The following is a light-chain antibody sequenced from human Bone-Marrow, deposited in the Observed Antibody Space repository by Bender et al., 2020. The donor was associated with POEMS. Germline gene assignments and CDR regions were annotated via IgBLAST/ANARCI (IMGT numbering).Light chain of an antibody. Sequence: QSALTQPASVSGSPGQSITFSCTGTSSDVGTYNLVSWYQQHPGKAPKLMIYEVSKRPSGVPDRFSGSKSGNTASLTVSGLQAEDEAEYYCSSYAGSNNLVFGGGTKLTVL. CDR2: EVS. CDR1: SSDVGTYNL. V-gene: IGLV2-8*01. J-gene: IGLJ2*01. CDR3: SSYAGSNNLV.